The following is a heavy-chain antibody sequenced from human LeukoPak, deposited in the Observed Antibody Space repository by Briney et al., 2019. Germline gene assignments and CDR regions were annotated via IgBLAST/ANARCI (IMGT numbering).Heavy chain of an antibody. CDR2: IWYDGTNK. CDR1: GFTFSSYG. D-gene: IGHD5-18*01. Sequence: GGSLRLSCAASGFTFSSYGMHWVRQAPGKGLEWVAVIWYDGTNKYYADSVKGRFTISRDNSKNTLYLQMNSLRAEDTAVYYCARDRGYSYGFKDYWGQGTLVTVSS. CDR3: ARDRGYSYGFKDY. J-gene: IGHJ4*02. V-gene: IGHV3-30*19.